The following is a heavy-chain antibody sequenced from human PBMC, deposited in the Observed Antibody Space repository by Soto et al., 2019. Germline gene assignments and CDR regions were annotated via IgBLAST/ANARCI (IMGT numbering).Heavy chain of an antibody. V-gene: IGHV4-59*01. CDR2: IYYSRST. Sequence: SETLSLTCSVSGGSISGFYWSWIRQPPGKGLEWIGYIYYSRSTNYNPSLKSRVTISVDTSKNQFSLKVSSVTAADTAVYYCARMTDYGDYDAFEIWGQGTMVTVSS. CDR3: ARMTDYGDYDAFEI. D-gene: IGHD4-17*01. CDR1: GGSISGFY. J-gene: IGHJ3*02.